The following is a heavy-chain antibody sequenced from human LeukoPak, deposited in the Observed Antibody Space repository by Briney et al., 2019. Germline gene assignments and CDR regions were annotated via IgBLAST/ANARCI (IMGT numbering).Heavy chain of an antibody. CDR2: MNPNSGDT. V-gene: IGHV1-8*01. Sequence: GASVKVSCKAPGYTCTSYDINWVRQGTGQGLEWMGWMNPNSGDTGYAQKFQGRVTMTRNTSISTAYMELSSLRSEDTAVYYCAGDFCSGYYYYYYMGVWGKGTTVTVSS. D-gene: IGHD3-3*01. CDR1: GYTCTSYD. J-gene: IGHJ6*03. CDR3: AGDFCSGYYYYYYMGV.